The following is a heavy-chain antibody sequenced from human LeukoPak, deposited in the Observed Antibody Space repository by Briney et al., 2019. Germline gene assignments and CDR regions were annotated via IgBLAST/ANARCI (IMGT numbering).Heavy chain of an antibody. V-gene: IGHV4-34*01. Sequence: SETLSLTCAVYGGSFSGYYWSWIRQPPGKGLEWIGEINHSGSTNYNPSLKSRVTISVDTSKNQFSLKLSSVTAADTAVYFCARNGGGASADSDYWGQGTLVTVSS. CDR3: ARNGGGASADSDY. D-gene: IGHD6-13*01. CDR2: INHSGST. J-gene: IGHJ4*02. CDR1: GGSFSGYY.